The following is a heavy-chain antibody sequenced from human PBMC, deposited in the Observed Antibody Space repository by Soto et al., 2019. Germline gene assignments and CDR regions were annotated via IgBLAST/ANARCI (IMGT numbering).Heavy chain of an antibody. CDR1: GDTFSNFA. CDR3: VRDSEVSTRPGGWFEP. Sequence: QVQLVQSGAEVKKPGSSVKVSCTASGDTFSNFAVSWVRQAPGGGLEWLGGIAPIFARATYAPKFEGRVSFTADESTSTAYMELHSPKFEDTGVYYCVRDSEVSTRPGGWFEPWGQGTLVTVSS. CDR2: IAPIFARA. V-gene: IGHV1-69*01. D-gene: IGHD6-6*01. J-gene: IGHJ5*02.